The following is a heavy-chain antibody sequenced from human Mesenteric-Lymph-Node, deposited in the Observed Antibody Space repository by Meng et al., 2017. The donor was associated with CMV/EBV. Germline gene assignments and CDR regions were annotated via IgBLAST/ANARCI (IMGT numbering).Heavy chain of an antibody. D-gene: IGHD3-10*01. V-gene: IGHV1-69*10. CDR2: IIPILGIA. Sequence: CKASGGTFSSYAISWVRQAPGQGLEWVGGIIPILGIADYAQTFQGRVSITADNPPTATYMDLSSLTSEDTAVYYCASGSGSPPVWFDPWGQGTLVTVSS. CDR3: ASGSGSPPVWFDP. CDR1: GGTFSSYA. J-gene: IGHJ5*02.